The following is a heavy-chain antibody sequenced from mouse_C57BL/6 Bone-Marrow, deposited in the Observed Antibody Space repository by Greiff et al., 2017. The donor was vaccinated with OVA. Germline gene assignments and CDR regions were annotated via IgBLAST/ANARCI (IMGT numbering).Heavy chain of an antibody. V-gene: IGHV1-69*01. Sequence: QVQLQQPGAELVMPGASVKLSCKASGYTFTSYWMHWVKQRPGQGLEWIGEIDPSDSSTNYNQKFKGKSTLTVDKSSSTAYMQLSSLTSEDSAVYNCASGGDEGYYSAHWYFGVWGTGTTVTVAS. CDR2: IDPSDSST. CDR1: GYTFTSYW. CDR3: ASGGDEGYYSAHWYFGV. D-gene: IGHD2-3*01. J-gene: IGHJ1*03.